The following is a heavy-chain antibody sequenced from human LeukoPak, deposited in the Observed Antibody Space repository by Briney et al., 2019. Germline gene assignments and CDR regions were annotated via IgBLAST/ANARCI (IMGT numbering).Heavy chain of an antibody. J-gene: IGHJ4*02. CDR3: ARGSDYYDGGGYYPFDY. CDR1: GGSIISSSHY. Sequence: PSETLSLTCSVSGGSIISSSHYWGWMRQPPGKGLEWIGSIYYSGSTYYNPSLNDRVTTSVATSKNQFSLKLSSVTAADTAVYYCARGSDYYDGGGYYPFDYWGQGTLVTVSS. D-gene: IGHD3-22*01. CDR2: IYYSGST. V-gene: IGHV4-39*07.